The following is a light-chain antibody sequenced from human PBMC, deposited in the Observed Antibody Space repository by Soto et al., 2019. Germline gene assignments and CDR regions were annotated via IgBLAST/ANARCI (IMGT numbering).Light chain of an antibody. CDR3: MQGARFPPT. CDR1: QSLVNSDGNAY. V-gene: IGKV2-30*01. Sequence: DVVMTQSPLSLPVTLGQPASISCRSSQSLVNSDGNAYLNWFQQRPGQSPRRLIYKASNRDSGVPDRFSGSGSGTDFTLPINRVEAEDVGVYYCMQGARFPPTFGRGTKVEIK. CDR2: KAS. J-gene: IGKJ4*01.